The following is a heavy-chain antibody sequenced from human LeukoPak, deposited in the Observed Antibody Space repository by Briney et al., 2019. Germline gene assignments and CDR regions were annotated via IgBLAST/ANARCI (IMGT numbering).Heavy chain of an antibody. V-gene: IGHV3-21*01. Sequence: GGSLRLSCAASGFTFSSYSMTWVRQAPGKGLEWVSSISSSSSYIYYADSVEGRFTVSRDNAKNSLYLQMNGLRAEDTAVYYCARDFSGLPFDYWGQGTLVTVSS. D-gene: IGHD3-10*01. CDR3: ARDFSGLPFDY. J-gene: IGHJ4*02. CDR2: ISSSSSYI. CDR1: GFTFSSYS.